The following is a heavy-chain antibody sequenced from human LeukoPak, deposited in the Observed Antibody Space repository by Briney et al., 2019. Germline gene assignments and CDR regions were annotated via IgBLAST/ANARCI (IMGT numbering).Heavy chain of an antibody. CDR2: INHSGST. CDR3: ARAVYDSSGYYYYP. CDR1: GGSFSGYY. D-gene: IGHD3-22*01. Sequence: SETLSLTCAVYGGSFSGYYWSWIRQPPGKGLEWIGEINHSGSTYYNPSLKSRVTISVDRSKNQFSLKLSSVTAADTAVYYCARAVYDSSGYYYYPWGQGTLVTVSS. J-gene: IGHJ5*02. V-gene: IGHV4-34*01.